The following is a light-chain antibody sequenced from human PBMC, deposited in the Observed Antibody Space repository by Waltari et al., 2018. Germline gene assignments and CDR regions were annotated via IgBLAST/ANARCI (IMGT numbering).Light chain of an antibody. CDR3: SSYTSSSTPVV. J-gene: IGLJ2*01. Sequence: QSALTQPASVSGSPGQSITISCTGTSSDVGGYNYVSWSQQHPGKAPNLMIYDVSNRPSGVSNRFSGSKSGNTASLTISGLQAEDEADYYCSSYTSSSTPVVFGGGTKLTVL. CDR1: SSDVGGYNY. CDR2: DVS. V-gene: IGLV2-14*03.